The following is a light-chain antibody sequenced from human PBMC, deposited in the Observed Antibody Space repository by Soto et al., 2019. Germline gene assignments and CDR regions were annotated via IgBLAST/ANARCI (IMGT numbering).Light chain of an antibody. CDR2: GAS. J-gene: IGKJ4*01. CDR3: QQYNNWPFT. Sequence: EIVMTQSPATLSVSPGERATLSCRASQSVNRNLAWYQQKPGQAPRLLIYGASTRATGIPARFSGSGSGTEFTLTISSLQSQDFAVYYCQQYNNWPFTFGGGTKVEIK. CDR1: QSVNRN. V-gene: IGKV3-15*01.